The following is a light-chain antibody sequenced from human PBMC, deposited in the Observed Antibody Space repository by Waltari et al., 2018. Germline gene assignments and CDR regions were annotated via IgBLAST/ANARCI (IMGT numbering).Light chain of an antibody. Sequence: DIQMTQSPSSVSASVGDSVTISCRASQDMSRWLAWSQQKPGKAPKLLIYAASSLQSGVPSRFSGSGSGTDFTLTISDLQSEDFATYYCQQATSLPLTFGGGTRVEIK. CDR1: QDMSRW. CDR2: AAS. J-gene: IGKJ4*01. V-gene: IGKV1-12*01. CDR3: QQATSLPLT.